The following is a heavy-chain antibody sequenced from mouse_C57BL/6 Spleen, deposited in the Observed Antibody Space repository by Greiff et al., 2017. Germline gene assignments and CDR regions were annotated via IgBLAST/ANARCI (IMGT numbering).Heavy chain of an antibody. CDR1: GYTFTSYW. CDR3: ARSGIYYDYGGY. J-gene: IGHJ2*01. CDR2: IHPNSGST. V-gene: IGHV1-64*01. Sequence: QVQLQQSGAELVKPGASVKLSCKASGYTFTSYWMHWVKQRPGQGLEWIGMIHPNSGSTNYNEKFKSKATLTVDKSSSTAYMQLSSLTSEDSAVYYCARSGIYYDYGGYWGQGTTLTVSS. D-gene: IGHD2-4*01.